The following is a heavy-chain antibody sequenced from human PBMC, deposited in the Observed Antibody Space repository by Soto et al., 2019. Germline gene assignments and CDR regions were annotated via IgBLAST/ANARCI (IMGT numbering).Heavy chain of an antibody. J-gene: IGHJ5*02. CDR3: AKGTGGVRLENWFDP. CDR1: GFTFSSYA. D-gene: IGHD1-1*01. CDR2: ISGSGGST. Sequence: EVQLLESGGGLVQPGGSLRLSCAASGFTFSSYAMSWVRQAPGKGLEWVSAISGSGGSTYYADSVKGRFTISRDNSKNTLYLQMNRLRAEDTAVYYCAKGTGGVRLENWFDPWGQGTLVTVSS. V-gene: IGHV3-23*01.